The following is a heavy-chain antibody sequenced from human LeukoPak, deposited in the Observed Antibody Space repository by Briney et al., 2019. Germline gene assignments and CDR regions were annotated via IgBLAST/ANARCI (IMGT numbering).Heavy chain of an antibody. CDR2: IRSKPYGGTT. V-gene: IGHV3-49*04. D-gene: IGHD4-17*01. CDR3: TRDIDGDYADY. Sequence: GGSLRLSCTTSGFTFGDYAMSWVRQAPGKGLEWVCFIRSKPYGGTTEYAASVKGRFTLSRDDTKSIAYLQMNSLKTEHTAVYYCTRDIDGDYADYWGQGTLVTVSS. J-gene: IGHJ4*02. CDR1: GFTFGDYA.